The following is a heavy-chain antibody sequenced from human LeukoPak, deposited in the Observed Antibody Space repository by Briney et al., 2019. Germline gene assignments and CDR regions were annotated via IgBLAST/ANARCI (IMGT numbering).Heavy chain of an antibody. D-gene: IGHD5-18*01. J-gene: IGHJ6*02. CDR3: ARDGEEDTAMVWGYYYGMDV. V-gene: IGHV1-46*01. CDR1: GYTFTIYY. CDR2: INPSGGST. Sequence: ASVKVSCKASGYTFTIYYMHWVRQAPGQGLEWMGIINPSGGSTSYAQKFQGRVTMTRDTSTSTVYMELSSLRSEDTAVYYCARDGEEDTAMVWGYYYGMDVWGQGTTVTVSS.